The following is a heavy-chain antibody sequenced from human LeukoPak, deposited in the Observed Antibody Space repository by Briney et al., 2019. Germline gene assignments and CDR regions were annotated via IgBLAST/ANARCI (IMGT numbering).Heavy chain of an antibody. CDR1: GGSISSYY. Sequence: SETLSLTCTVSGGSISSYYWSWIRQPPGKGLEWIGYIYYSGSTNYNPSLKSRVTISVDTSKNQFSLKLSSVTAADTAVYYCARLRYSSGWYDGEPDYFDYWGQGTLVTVSS. V-gene: IGHV4-59*08. J-gene: IGHJ4*02. CDR2: IYYSGST. D-gene: IGHD6-13*01. CDR3: ARLRYSSGWYDGEPDYFDY.